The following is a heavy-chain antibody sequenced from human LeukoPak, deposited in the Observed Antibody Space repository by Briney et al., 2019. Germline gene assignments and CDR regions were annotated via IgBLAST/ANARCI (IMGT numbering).Heavy chain of an antibody. CDR2: VYPSGGT. V-gene: IGHV4-4*07. D-gene: IGHD2-15*01. Sequence: SETLSLTCTVSGGSLSSYFWSWIRQPAGKGLEWIGRVYPSGGTDYNPSLKSRVTMSVATSRDHFFLMLSSVPAADTAIYYCARDERWSSYSYAMDVWGQGTTVTVSS. J-gene: IGHJ6*02. CDR3: ARDERWSSYSYAMDV. CDR1: GGSLSSYF.